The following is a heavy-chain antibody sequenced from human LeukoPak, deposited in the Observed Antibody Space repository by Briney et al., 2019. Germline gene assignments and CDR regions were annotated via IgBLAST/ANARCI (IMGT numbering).Heavy chain of an antibody. Sequence: PSETLSLTCTVSGGSISTYYWNWIRQPAGKGLEWIGRIYTTGTTNHNPSLKGRLTMSVDTSKNQFSLKLSSVTAADTAVYYCARDSGNERLGVYFDYWGQGTLVTVSS. CDR2: IYTTGTT. CDR3: ARDSGNERLGVYFDY. J-gene: IGHJ4*02. CDR1: GGSISTYY. D-gene: IGHD7-27*01. V-gene: IGHV4-4*07.